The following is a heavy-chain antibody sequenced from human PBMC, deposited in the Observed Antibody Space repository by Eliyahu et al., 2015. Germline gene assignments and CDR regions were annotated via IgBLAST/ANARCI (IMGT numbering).Heavy chain of an antibody. D-gene: IGHD2/OR15-2a*01. CDR1: GFTFSNYD. Sequence: QVQLVXFGXGVVQPGRSLRLSCAASGFTFSNYDMHWVRQAPGKGLEWVAVMSYDGSNKYYGDSVKGRFTISRDNSKFTVDLQMNRLRPEDTAVYYCAKPSSSSMWYFDLWGRGTLXTVSS. V-gene: IGHV3-30*18. J-gene: IGHJ2*01. CDR3: AKPSSSSMWYFDL. CDR2: MSYDGSNK.